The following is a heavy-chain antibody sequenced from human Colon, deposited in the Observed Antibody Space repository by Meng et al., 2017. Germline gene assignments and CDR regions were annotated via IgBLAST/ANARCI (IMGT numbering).Heavy chain of an antibody. Sequence: QVQVQESGPGLVKPSGTLSLTCTVSSGSFSSSNWWTWVRQPPGKGLEWIGEIYHSGNTNYNPSLKSRVTISVDKSKNQFSLKLNSVTAADTAVYFCARRAPLWLGELASFDSWGQGTLVTVSS. CDR3: ARRAPLWLGELASFDS. D-gene: IGHD3-10*01. CDR1: SGSFSSSNW. CDR2: IYHSGNT. J-gene: IGHJ4*02. V-gene: IGHV4-4*02.